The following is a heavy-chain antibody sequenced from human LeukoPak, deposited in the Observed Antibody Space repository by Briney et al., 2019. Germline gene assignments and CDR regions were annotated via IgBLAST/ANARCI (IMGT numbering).Heavy chain of an antibody. CDR3: ARGEYSYGIFDY. D-gene: IGHD5-18*01. CDR2: IYHSGST. CDR1: GGSISSGAYP. V-gene: IGHV4-30-2*01. Sequence: SETLSLTCTVSGGSISSGAYPWSWIRQPPGKGLEWIGLIYHSGSTYYNPSLKSRVTISVDRSKNQFSLKLTSVTAADTAVYYCARGEYSYGIFDYWGQGTLVTVSS. J-gene: IGHJ4*02.